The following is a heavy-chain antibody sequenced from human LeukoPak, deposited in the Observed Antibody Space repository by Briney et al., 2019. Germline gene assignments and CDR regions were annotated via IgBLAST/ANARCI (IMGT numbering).Heavy chain of an antibody. CDR1: GGSISSYY. Sequence: TSETLSLTCTVSGGSISSYYWSWIRQPAGNGLEWIGRIYTSGSTNYNPSLKSRVTMSVDTSKNQFSLKLSSVTAADTAVYYCARDLYDSSGDYYYFDYWGQGTLVTVSS. V-gene: IGHV4-4*07. D-gene: IGHD3-22*01. CDR3: ARDLYDSSGDYYYFDY. J-gene: IGHJ4*02. CDR2: IYTSGST.